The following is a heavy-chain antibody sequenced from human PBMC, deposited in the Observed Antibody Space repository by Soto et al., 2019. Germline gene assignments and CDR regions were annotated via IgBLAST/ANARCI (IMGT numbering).Heavy chain of an antibody. J-gene: IGHJ3*02. D-gene: IGHD6-19*01. CDR2: IYPGDSDT. CDR1: GGRFTRSW. V-gene: IGHV5-51*07. CDR3: ARPPGGAVAGSDAFDI. Sequence: EAQQISGKGSGGRFTRSWSGSVHQKKGKGLEWMGIIYPGDSDTRYSPSFQGQVTISADKSISTAYLQWSSLKASDTAMYYCARPPGGAVAGSDAFDIWGQGTMVTVSS.